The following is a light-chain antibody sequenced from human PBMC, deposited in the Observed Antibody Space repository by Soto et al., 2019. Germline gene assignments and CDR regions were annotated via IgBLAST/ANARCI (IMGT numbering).Light chain of an antibody. V-gene: IGLV2-14*03. J-gene: IGLJ2*01. CDR2: DVR. CDR1: SSDVGGYNF. CDR3: SSYTSNSTVI. Sequence: QSALTQPASVSGSPGQSITISCTGTSSDVGGYNFVSWYQQHPGKAPKFIIYDVRNRPSGVSNRFSGSRSGNTASLTISGLQAEDEADYYCSSYTSNSTVIFGGGTKVTVL.